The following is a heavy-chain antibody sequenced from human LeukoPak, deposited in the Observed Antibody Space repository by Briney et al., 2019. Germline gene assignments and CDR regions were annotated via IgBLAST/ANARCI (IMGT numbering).Heavy chain of an antibody. V-gene: IGHV3-9*01. J-gene: IGHJ4*02. CDR2: ISWNSGST. CDR3: AKDRWSKQQLSHIGGGLFDY. Sequence: GGSLRLSCAASGFTFDDYAMHWVRQAPGKGLEGVSGISWNSGSTGYADSVKGRFTISRDNAKNSLYLQMNSLRAEDTALYYCAKDRWSKQQLSHIGGGLFDYWGQGTPVTVSS. CDR1: GFTFDDYA. D-gene: IGHD6-13*01.